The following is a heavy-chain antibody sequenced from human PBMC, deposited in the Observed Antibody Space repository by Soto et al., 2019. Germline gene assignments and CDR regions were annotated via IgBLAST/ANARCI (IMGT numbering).Heavy chain of an antibody. V-gene: IGHV4-59*12. CDR1: GGSISSYY. CDR3: ARVTIRWYYFDT. CDR2: IYYSGST. Sequence: PSETLSLSCTVSGGSISSYYWSWIRQPPGKGREWIGYIYYSGSTNYNPSLESRVEISLDPSKKQFSLTLSSVTAADTAVYYCARVTIRWYYFDTWGQGTLVTVSS. J-gene: IGHJ4*02. D-gene: IGHD3-16*01.